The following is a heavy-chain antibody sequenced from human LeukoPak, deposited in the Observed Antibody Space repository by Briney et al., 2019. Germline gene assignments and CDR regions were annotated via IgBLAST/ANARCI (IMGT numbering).Heavy chain of an antibody. CDR3: ARWNDAFDM. D-gene: IGHD1-1*01. Sequence: SETLSLTCTVSGGSISGWYWSWIRQPAGKGLEWIGRLYSTGGTIYNPSLKSRATMSVDTSKNHFSLKLSSVTAADTAVYYCARWNDAFDMWGQGTMVTVSS. CDR1: GGSISGWY. J-gene: IGHJ3*02. CDR2: LYSTGGT. V-gene: IGHV4-4*07.